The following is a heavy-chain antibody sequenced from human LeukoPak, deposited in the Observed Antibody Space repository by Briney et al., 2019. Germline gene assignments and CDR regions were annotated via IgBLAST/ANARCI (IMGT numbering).Heavy chain of an antibody. Sequence: PGGSLRLSCAASGFTFSSYAMSWVRQAPGKGLEWVSAISGSGGSTYYADSVKGRFTISGDNPKNTLYLQMNSLRAEDTAVYYCAKMVRGVIGYWGQGTLVTVSS. D-gene: IGHD3-10*01. J-gene: IGHJ4*02. CDR1: GFTFSSYA. V-gene: IGHV3-23*01. CDR2: ISGSGGST. CDR3: AKMVRGVIGY.